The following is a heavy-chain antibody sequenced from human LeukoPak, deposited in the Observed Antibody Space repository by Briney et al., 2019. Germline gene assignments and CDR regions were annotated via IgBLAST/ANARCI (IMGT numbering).Heavy chain of an antibody. CDR2: IKQDGSEK. CDR1: GFTFSSYW. J-gene: IGHJ5*02. D-gene: IGHD2-2*01. Sequence: GGSLRLSCAASGFTFSSYWMSWVRQAPGKGLEWVANIKQDGSEKYYVDSVKGRFTISRDNAKNSLYLQMNSLRAEDTAVYYCARDVRCSSTSCPNWFDPWGQGTLVTVSS. V-gene: IGHV3-7*01. CDR3: ARDVRCSSTSCPNWFDP.